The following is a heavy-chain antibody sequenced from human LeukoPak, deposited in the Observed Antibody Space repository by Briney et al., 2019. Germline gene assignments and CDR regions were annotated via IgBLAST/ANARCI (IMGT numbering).Heavy chain of an antibody. Sequence: GGSLRLSCAASGFTFSSYSLNWVRQAPGKGLEWVSYISSSSSTIYYADSVKGRFTISRDNAKNSLYLQMNSLRAEDTAVYYCARGAVAGIDDAFDIWGQGTMVTVSS. D-gene: IGHD6-19*01. J-gene: IGHJ3*02. CDR3: ARGAVAGIDDAFDI. V-gene: IGHV3-48*04. CDR2: ISSSSSTI. CDR1: GFTFSSYS.